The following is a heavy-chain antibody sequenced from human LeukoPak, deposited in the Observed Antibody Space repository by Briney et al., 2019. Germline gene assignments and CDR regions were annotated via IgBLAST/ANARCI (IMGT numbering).Heavy chain of an antibody. J-gene: IGHJ4*02. CDR2: ISSSSSYI. V-gene: IGHV3-21*01. CDR3: ARGMYYYGSGSSFDN. Sequence: PGVSLRLSCAASGFTFSSYNMNWVRHAPGKGLEWVSSISSSSSYIYYADSVKGRFTISRDNAKNSLYLQMNSLRAEDTAVYYCARGMYYYGSGSSFDNWGQGTLVTVSS. D-gene: IGHD3-10*01. CDR1: GFTFSSYN.